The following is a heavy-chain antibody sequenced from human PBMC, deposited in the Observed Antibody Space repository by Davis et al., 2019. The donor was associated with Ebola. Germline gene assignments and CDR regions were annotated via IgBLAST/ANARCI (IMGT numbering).Heavy chain of an antibody. V-gene: IGHV1-69*13. CDR2: IIPIFGTA. CDR1: GYTFTSYG. J-gene: IGHJ5*02. CDR3: ARGPGGGWGQTHNWFDP. D-gene: IGHD2-15*01. Sequence: SVKVSCKASGYTFTSYGISWVRQAPGQGLEWMGGIIPIFGTANYAQKFQGRVTITADESTSTAYMELSSLRSEDTAVYYCARGPGGGWGQTHNWFDPWGQGTLVTVSS.